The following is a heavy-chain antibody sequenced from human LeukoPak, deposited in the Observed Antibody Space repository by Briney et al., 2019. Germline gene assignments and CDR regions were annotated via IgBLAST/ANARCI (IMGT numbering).Heavy chain of an antibody. D-gene: IGHD6-19*01. J-gene: IGHJ4*02. CDR1: GLTSTTYW. CDR2: INQDGSDK. Sequence: PGGSLRLSCVVSGLTSTTYWMNWVRQAPGKGLEWVANINQDGSDKHYVGSVKGRFSVSGDYAKKSLYPQMNNLRDDDTAVYYCAVGSGWLSDSWSQGALVTVSS. V-gene: IGHV3-7*03. CDR3: AVGSGWLSDS.